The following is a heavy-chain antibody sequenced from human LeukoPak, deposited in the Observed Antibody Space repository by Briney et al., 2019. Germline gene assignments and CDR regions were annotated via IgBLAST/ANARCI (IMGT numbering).Heavy chain of an antibody. V-gene: IGHV4-59*01. Sequence: SETLSLTCTVSGGSISSYYWSWIRQPPGKVLEWIGYIFYSGSTNYNPSLKSRVTMSVDTSKNHFSLQLTSVTAADTAVYYCARGVNWGLPFDFWGQGALVTVSS. D-gene: IGHD7-27*01. CDR3: ARGVNWGLPFDF. J-gene: IGHJ4*02. CDR1: GGSISSYY. CDR2: IFYSGST.